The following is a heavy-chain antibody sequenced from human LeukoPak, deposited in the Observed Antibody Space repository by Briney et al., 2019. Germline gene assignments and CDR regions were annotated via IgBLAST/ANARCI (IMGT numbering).Heavy chain of an antibody. CDR2: ISYDGSDK. CDR3: AKVFGGREFDY. D-gene: IGHD2-15*01. V-gene: IGHV3-30*18. CDR1: GFTFSSYG. J-gene: IGHJ4*02. Sequence: GGSLRLSCAASGFTFSSYGMHWVRQAPGKGLEWVAVISYDGSDKYYADSVKGRFTISRDNSKNTLYLQMNSLRAEDTAVCYCAKVFGGREFDYWGQGTLVTVSS.